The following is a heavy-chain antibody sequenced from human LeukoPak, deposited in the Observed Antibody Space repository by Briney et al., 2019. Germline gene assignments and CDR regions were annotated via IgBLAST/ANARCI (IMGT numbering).Heavy chain of an antibody. J-gene: IGHJ4*02. V-gene: IGHV4-34*01. D-gene: IGHD6-6*01. CDR2: INHSGST. Sequence: PSETLSLTCAVYGGSFSDYYWNWNRQSPGKGLEWIGEINHSGSTNYNPSLKTRVTISVDTSKNQFSLKLNSVTAADTAVYFCAKTPTALVRGGYYFDSWGQGTLVTVSS. CDR3: AKTPTALVRGGYYFDS. CDR1: GGSFSDYY.